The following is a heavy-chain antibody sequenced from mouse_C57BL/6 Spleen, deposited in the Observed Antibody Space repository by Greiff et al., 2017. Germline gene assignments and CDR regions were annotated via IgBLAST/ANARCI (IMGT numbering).Heavy chain of an antibody. J-gene: IGHJ1*03. CDR3: ARSGGYYGSSSYWYFDV. Sequence: VQLQQSGPELVKPGASVKISCKASGYTFTDYYMNWVKQSHGKSLEWIGDINPNNGGTSYNQKFKGKATLTVDKSSSTAYMELRSLTSEDSAVYYCARSGGYYGSSSYWYFDVWGTGTTVTVSS. CDR1: GYTFTDYY. CDR2: INPNNGGT. D-gene: IGHD1-1*01. V-gene: IGHV1-26*01.